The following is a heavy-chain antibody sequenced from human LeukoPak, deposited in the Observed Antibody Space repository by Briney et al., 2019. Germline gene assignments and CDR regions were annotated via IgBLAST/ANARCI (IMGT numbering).Heavy chain of an antibody. D-gene: IGHD2-21*01. CDR3: VRDSDYQRNSGGLYAHYDALDI. V-gene: IGHV3-7*01. Sequence: GGSLRLSCAASEFTFSTFWMSWVRQAPGKGLEWVANIKADGSVKHYVDSVEGRFSISRDNARSSLYLQMNSLRAEDTAVYYCVRDSDYQRNSGGLYAHYDALDIWSHGTMVTVSS. CDR2: IKADGSVK. CDR1: EFTFSTFW. J-gene: IGHJ3*02.